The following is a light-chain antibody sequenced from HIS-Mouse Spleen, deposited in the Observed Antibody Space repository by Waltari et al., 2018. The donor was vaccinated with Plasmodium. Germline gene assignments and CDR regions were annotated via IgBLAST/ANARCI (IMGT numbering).Light chain of an antibody. CDR2: EGS. J-gene: IGLJ3*02. V-gene: IGLV2-23*03. CDR1: SSDVGSYNL. Sequence: QSALTQPASVSGSPGQSITISCTGTSSDVGSYNLVSWYQQHPGKAPKLMIYEGSKRPSGVSNRVSGSNAGNTASLTSSGLQAEDEADYYCCSYAGSSTFVFGGGTKLTVL. CDR3: CSYAGSSTFV.